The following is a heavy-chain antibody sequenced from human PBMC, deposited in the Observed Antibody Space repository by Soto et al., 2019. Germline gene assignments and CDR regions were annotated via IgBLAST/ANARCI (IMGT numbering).Heavy chain of an antibody. CDR3: ARASITIFGVVGVWFDP. V-gene: IGHV1-18*01. CDR1: GYTFTSYG. J-gene: IGHJ5*02. D-gene: IGHD3-3*01. Sequence: GASVKVSCKASGYTFTSYGISWVRQAPGQGLEWMGWISAYNGNTNYAQKLQGRVTMTTDTSTSTAYMELRSLRSDDTAVYYCARASITIFGVVGVWFDPWGQGTLVTVSS. CDR2: ISAYNGNT.